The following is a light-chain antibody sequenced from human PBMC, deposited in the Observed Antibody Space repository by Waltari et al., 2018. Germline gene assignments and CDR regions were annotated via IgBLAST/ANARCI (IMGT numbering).Light chain of an antibody. CDR2: YKSVSDN. Sequence: RSHPQFHVRYKSVSDNTQGSGVPSRFSGSKDTSANAGVLLISGLQSTDEADYYCIILHNCAVLFGGGTKLSVL. CDR3: IILHNCAVL. J-gene: IGLJ3*02. V-gene: IGLV5-45*01.